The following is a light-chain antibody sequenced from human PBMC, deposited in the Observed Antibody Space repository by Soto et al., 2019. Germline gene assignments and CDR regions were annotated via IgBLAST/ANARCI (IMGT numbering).Light chain of an antibody. CDR3: QQGFKNPRT. J-gene: IGKJ1*01. V-gene: IGKV1-39*01. CDR1: QSIGNY. CDR2: AAS. Sequence: DIQMTQSPSSLSASVGDRVTITCRASQSIGNYLNWYQQKPGKATEVLIYAASSLQGGVPSRFSGSASGTDFILTINSLQPEDSATYYCQQGFKNPRTFGQGTKVEIK.